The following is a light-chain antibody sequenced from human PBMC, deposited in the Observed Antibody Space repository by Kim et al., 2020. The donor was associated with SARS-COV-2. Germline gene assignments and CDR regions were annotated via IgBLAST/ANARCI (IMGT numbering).Light chain of an antibody. Sequence: PGERATLSCRASQTLNNKLVWYQQTPGQAPRLLIYDATTRATGVPARFIGSGSETDFTLTISSLQSEDFAVYYCQQSYDWPPLTFGQGTKVDIK. J-gene: IGKJ1*01. V-gene: IGKV3-15*01. CDR2: DAT. CDR1: QTLNNK. CDR3: QQSYDWPPLT.